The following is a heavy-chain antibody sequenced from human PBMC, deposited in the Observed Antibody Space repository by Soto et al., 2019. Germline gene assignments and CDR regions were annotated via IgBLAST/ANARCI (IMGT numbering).Heavy chain of an antibody. CDR3: AKDLQLASYYYYYYGMDV. D-gene: IGHD6-13*01. CDR1: GFTFSSYG. Sequence: GGSLRLSCAASGFTFSSYGMHWVRQAPGKGLERVAVISYDGSNKYYADSVKDRFTISRDNSKNTLYLQMNSLRAEDTAVYYCAKDLQLASYYYYYYGMDVWGQGTTVTVSS. J-gene: IGHJ6*02. V-gene: IGHV3-30*18. CDR2: ISYDGSNK.